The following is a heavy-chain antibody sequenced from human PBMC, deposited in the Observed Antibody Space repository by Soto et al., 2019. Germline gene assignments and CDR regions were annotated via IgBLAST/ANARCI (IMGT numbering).Heavy chain of an antibody. Sequence: QVQLQESGPGLVKPSQTLSLTCTVSGGSISSGNYYWGWIRQHPGKGLEWIGYINYSGSTYYKASLKSRVTISVDTSQNQFSLKLSSVTAADTAVYSCARAPGSYPSDYWGQGTLVTVSS. CDR3: ARAPGSYPSDY. V-gene: IGHV4-31*03. CDR2: INYSGST. D-gene: IGHD3-10*01. J-gene: IGHJ4*02. CDR1: GGSISSGNYY.